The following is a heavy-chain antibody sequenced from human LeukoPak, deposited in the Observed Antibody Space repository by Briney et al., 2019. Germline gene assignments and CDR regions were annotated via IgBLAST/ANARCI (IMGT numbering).Heavy chain of an antibody. V-gene: IGHV4-38-2*02. CDR1: GYSISSGFY. Sequence: SETLSLTCTVSGYSISSGFYWGWIRQPPGKGLEWIGTIHRGGSTNYNPSLQSRVTISVDTSKNQFSLHLSSATVADTAMYYCARVSIYGRSYLDYWGQGTLVTVSS. J-gene: IGHJ4*02. CDR2: IHRGGST. D-gene: IGHD3-10*01. CDR3: ARVSIYGRSYLDY.